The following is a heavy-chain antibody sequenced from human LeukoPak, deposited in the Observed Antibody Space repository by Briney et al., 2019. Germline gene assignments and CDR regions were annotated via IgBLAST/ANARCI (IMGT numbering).Heavy chain of an antibody. V-gene: IGHV1-2*02. Sequence: ASVNVSCKASGYTFTGYYIHWVRQAPGHGLEWMGWINPTSGGTNYAQKFQGRVTMTTDTSISTAYMDLSSLRPDDTAVYYCARPVRYTWVYDAFDIWGQGTVVTVSS. J-gene: IGHJ3*02. CDR3: ARPVRYTWVYDAFDI. CDR2: INPTSGGT. CDR1: GYTFTGYY. D-gene: IGHD1-14*01.